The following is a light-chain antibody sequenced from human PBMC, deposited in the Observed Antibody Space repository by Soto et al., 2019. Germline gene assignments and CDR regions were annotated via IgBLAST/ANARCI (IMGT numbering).Light chain of an antibody. Sequence: EIVLTQSPGTLSLSPGERATLSCRASQSVNSNYLAWYQHKPGQAPRLLIYGASTRATGIPDRFSGSGSGTDFTLTISRLEPEDFAVHFCHQYGGSPSTFGPGTKVDIK. V-gene: IGKV3-20*01. CDR1: QSVNSNY. J-gene: IGKJ3*01. CDR3: HQYGGSPST. CDR2: GAS.